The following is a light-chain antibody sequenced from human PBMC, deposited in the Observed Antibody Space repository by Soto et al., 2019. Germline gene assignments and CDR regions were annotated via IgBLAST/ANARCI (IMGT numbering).Light chain of an antibody. Sequence: QSALTQPASVSGSPGQLITISCTGTSSDVGGYNYVSWYQQHPGKAPKFMIYDVSNRPSGVSNRFSGSKSGNTASLTISGRQAEDEADYYCSSYTSSSTVVFGGGTKLTVL. V-gene: IGLV2-14*01. J-gene: IGLJ2*01. CDR3: SSYTSSSTVV. CDR2: DVS. CDR1: SSDVGGYNY.